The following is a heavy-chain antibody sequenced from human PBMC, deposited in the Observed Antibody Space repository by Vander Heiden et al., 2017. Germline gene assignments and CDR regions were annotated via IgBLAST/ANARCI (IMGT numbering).Heavy chain of an antibody. CDR1: GASISAYY. CDR3: ARAGVTTIRATNMDV. Sequence: QVQLQESGPGLVKPSETLSLTCTVSGASISAYYWSWIRPSPGKGLEWIGDIYSRGNTNYNSSLKSRLTLSIDTSKNQFSLKLRPVTAADTAVYYCARAGVTTIRATNMDVWGQGTTVTVSS. J-gene: IGHJ6*02. CDR2: IYSRGNT. D-gene: IGHD4-17*01. V-gene: IGHV4-4*08.